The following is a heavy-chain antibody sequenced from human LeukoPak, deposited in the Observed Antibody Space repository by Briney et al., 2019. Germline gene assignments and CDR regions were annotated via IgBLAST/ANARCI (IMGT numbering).Heavy chain of an antibody. CDR3: ARDGGYFDY. V-gene: IGHV1-18*01. CDR1: GYTFRSYG. CDR2: ISPYNGNT. Sequence: VASVKVSCKASGYTFRSYGFSWVRQPPGQGLEWMGWISPYNGNTNYAQRFQGRVTMTTDTSTSTAYMELRSLRFDDTAVYYCARDGGYFDYWGRGTLVTVSS. J-gene: IGHJ4*02.